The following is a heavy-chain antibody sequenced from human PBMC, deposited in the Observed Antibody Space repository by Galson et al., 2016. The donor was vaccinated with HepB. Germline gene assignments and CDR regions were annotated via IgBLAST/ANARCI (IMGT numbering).Heavy chain of an antibody. CDR2: IYYRGST. J-gene: IGHJ2*01. CDR1: GGSISSSSYY. D-gene: IGHD3-16*01. CDR3: ARQRGGSRYFGL. Sequence: ETLSLTCTVSGGSISSSSYYWGWIRQPPGKGLEWIGNIYYRGSTYDNPSLKSRVIISVDMSKSQFSLNLSSVTAADTAVYYCARQRGGSRYFGLWGRGTLVTVSS. V-gene: IGHV4-39*01.